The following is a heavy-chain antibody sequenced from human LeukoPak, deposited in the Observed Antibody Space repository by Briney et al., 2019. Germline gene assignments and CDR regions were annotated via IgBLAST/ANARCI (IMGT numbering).Heavy chain of an antibody. J-gene: IGHJ3*02. CDR1: GFTFSSYA. D-gene: IGHD2-2*01. V-gene: IGHV3-23*01. CDR3: AKDRGDSYARGAFDI. CDR2: ISGSGGST. Sequence: GGSLRLSCAASGFTFSSYAMSWVRQAPGKGLEWVSAISGSGGSTSYADSVKGRFTISRDNSKNTLFVQMRNLRAEDTAVYYCAKDRGDSYARGAFDIWGQGTMVTVSS.